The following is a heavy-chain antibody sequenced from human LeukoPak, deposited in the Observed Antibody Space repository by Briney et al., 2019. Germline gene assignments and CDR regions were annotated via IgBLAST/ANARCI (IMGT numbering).Heavy chain of an antibody. CDR2: IIPIFGTA. CDR3: ARGGMATGASPLDY. V-gene: IGHV1-69*01. Sequence: ASVKVSCKASGGTFSSYAISWVRQAPGQGLEWMGGIIPIFGTANYAQKFQGRVTITADESTSTAYMELSSLRSEDTAVYYCARGGMATGASPLDYWGQGTLVTVSS. CDR1: GGTFSSYA. D-gene: IGHD5-24*01. J-gene: IGHJ4*02.